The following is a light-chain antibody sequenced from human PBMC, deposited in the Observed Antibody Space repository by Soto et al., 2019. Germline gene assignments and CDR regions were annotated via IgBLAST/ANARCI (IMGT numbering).Light chain of an antibody. J-gene: IGLJ1*01. Sequence: QSVLAQPASVSGSPEQSITISCTGTSSDVGTYNLVSWYQQHPGKAPKLIIYEVTERPSGVSNRFSGSKFGNTASLTISGLLPEDDADYYCCSYGGSSTFPYVFGTGTKVTVL. V-gene: IGLV2-23*02. CDR1: SSDVGTYNL. CDR2: EVT. CDR3: CSYGGSSTFPYV.